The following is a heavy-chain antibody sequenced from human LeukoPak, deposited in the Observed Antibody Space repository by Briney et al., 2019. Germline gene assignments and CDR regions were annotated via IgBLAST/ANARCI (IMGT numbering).Heavy chain of an antibody. V-gene: IGHV3-43D*03. J-gene: IGHJ6*03. CDR1: GFTFDDYA. D-gene: IGHD3-16*01. CDR3: AKEGSPLNYVFLGETHYYMDV. CDR2: IRWDGGST. Sequence: SGGSLRLSCAASGFTFDDYAMYWVRQAPGKGLEWVSLIRWDGGSTYYADSVKGRFSISRDNRKNSLYLQMNSLRAEDTALYYCAKEGSPLNYVFLGETHYYMDVWGKGTTVTVSS.